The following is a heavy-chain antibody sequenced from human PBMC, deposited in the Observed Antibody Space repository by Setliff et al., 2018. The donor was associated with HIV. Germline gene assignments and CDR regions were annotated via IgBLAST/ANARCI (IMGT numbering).Heavy chain of an antibody. CDR2: INSNSGGT. CDR3: AREELRGTKVFDI. D-gene: IGHD3-10*01. V-gene: IGHV1-2*02. J-gene: IGHJ3*02. Sequence: ASVKVSCKTSGYTFTAYYLHWVRQAPGQGLEYMGWINSNSGGTNYAQKFQGRVTMTRDTSVSSAYMELSRVRSADTAVYYCAREELRGTKVFDIWGQGTMVTV. CDR1: GYTFTAYY.